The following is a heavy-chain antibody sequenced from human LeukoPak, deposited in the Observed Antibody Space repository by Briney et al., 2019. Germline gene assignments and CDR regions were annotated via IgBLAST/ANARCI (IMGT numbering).Heavy chain of an antibody. V-gene: IGHV4-38-2*02. D-gene: IGHD6-13*01. J-gene: IGHJ6*03. CDR1: GYSISSGYY. CDR3: ARSLRAAPRQRSKPNYYYYMDV. CDR2: IYHSGST. Sequence: SETLSLTCTVSGYSISSGYYWGWIRQPPGKGLEWIGSIYHSGSTYYNPSLKSRVTISVDTSKNQFSLKLSSVTAADTAVYYCARSLRAAPRQRSKPNYYYYMDVWGKGTTVTVSS.